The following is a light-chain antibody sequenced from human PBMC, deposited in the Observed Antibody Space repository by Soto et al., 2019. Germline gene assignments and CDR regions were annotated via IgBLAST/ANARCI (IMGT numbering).Light chain of an antibody. CDR2: GAS. Sequence: EIVLTQSPGTLSVSPGEGATLSCRASQSLSSSLACYQQKPGQAPRLLIYGASTRATGIPARFSGSGSGTEFTLTISSLQSEDFAVYYCQQYKNWPPITLGQGTRLEN. J-gene: IGKJ5*01. CDR1: QSLSSS. CDR3: QQYKNWPPIT. V-gene: IGKV3-15*01.